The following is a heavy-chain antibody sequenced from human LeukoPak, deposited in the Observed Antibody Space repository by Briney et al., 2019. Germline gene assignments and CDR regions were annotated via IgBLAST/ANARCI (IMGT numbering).Heavy chain of an antibody. CDR3: ASPEVLRYFDWLLRPPFHFDY. J-gene: IGHJ4*02. CDR1: GFTFSSDA. D-gene: IGHD3-9*01. CDR2: ISGSGGST. V-gene: IGHV3-23*01. Sequence: GGSLRLSCAASGFTFSSDAMSWVRQAPGKGLEWVSAISGSGGSTYYADSVKGRFTISRDNSKNTLYLQMNSLRAEDTAVYYCASPEVLRYFDWLLRPPFHFDYWGQGTLVTVSS.